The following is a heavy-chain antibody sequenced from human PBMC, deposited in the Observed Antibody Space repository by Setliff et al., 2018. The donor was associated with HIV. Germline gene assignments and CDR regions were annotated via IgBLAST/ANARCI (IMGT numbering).Heavy chain of an antibody. Sequence: SETLSLTCTVSGGSISSHYWSWIRQSPGKGLEWIGCIYYSGNTNYNPSLKSRVTISVNTSTNQFSLRLRSVTAADTAVYYCARGMGVFWGPGTLVTVSS. CDR3: ARGMGVF. D-gene: IGHD3-16*01. CDR1: GGSISSHY. J-gene: IGHJ4*01. V-gene: IGHV4-59*08. CDR2: IYYSGNT.